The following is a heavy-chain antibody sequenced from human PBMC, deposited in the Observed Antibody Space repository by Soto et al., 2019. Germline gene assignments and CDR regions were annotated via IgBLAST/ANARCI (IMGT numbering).Heavy chain of an antibody. Sequence: PGGSLRLSCAASGFTFSSYAMSWVRQAPGKGLQWVSSISGSGGSLYYTDSVKGRFTTSRDKSKNTLYLQMSSLRAEDTAVYYCAKMWYYDFWSGYSHYFDDWGQGTLVTVSS. J-gene: IGHJ4*02. CDR3: AKMWYYDFWSGYSHYFDD. D-gene: IGHD3-3*01. CDR1: GFTFSSYA. V-gene: IGHV3-23*01. CDR2: ISGSGGSL.